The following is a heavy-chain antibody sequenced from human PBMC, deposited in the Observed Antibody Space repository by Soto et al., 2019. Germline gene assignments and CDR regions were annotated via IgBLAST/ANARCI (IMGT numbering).Heavy chain of an antibody. D-gene: IGHD1-26*01. CDR3: ARESGGATATLDYYYFYMDV. V-gene: IGHV1-2*04. CDR2: INPNSGVT. Sequence: QVQLVQSGAEVKEPGASVTVSCRASGDRFTDYYMHWVRQAPGQGLEWMGWINPNSGVTKYAQKFQGSVTMTRDTSIRTVYMQLSRLGFDDTASYYCARESGGATATLDYYYFYMDVWGTWTTVTVSS. J-gene: IGHJ6*03. CDR1: GDRFTDYY.